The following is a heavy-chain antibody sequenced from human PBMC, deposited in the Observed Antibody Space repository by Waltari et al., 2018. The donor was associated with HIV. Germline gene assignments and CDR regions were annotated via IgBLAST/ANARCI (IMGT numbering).Heavy chain of an antibody. CDR3: ARQGYYYDSSGYYTGAFDI. CDR1: GGPIRSSSHY. J-gene: IGHJ3*02. CDR2: ICYSGST. D-gene: IGHD3-22*01. Sequence: QLQLQESGPGLVKPSETLSLPCTVSGGPIRSSSHYWGWIRQPPGKGLEWIGSICYSGSTYYNPSLKSRVTISVDTSKNQFSLKLSSVTAADTAVYYCARQGYYYDSSGYYTGAFDIWGQGTVVTVSS. V-gene: IGHV4-39*01.